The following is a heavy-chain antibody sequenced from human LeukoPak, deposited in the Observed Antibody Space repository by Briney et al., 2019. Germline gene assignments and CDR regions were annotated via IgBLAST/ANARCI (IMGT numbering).Heavy chain of an antibody. D-gene: IGHD2-2*01. CDR3: ARGQYCSTTTCYSARRYFDF. V-gene: IGHV4-34*01. CDR2: INDSGST. CDR1: GGAFSNYF. J-gene: IGHJ4*02. Sequence: PSETLSLTCAVSGGAFSNYFWTWIRQPPGKGLGWIAEINDSGSTNSNSSLRSRVAISLDTSKNQFSLRLTSVTAADTAVYYCARGQYCSTTTCYSARRYFDFWGQGTLVTVSS.